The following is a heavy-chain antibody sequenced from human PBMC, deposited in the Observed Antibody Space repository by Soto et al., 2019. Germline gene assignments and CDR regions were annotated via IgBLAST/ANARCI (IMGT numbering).Heavy chain of an antibody. Sequence: QVQLVQSGAEVKKPGASVRVSCKTSGYTFTRYGISWVRQAPGQGLEWMGGISGFNGNTKESEKFQGRVTLTTDTAANTAHMELRGLRSDDTAVYYCARASAYSTPWSFDNWGQGTLVTVSS. J-gene: IGHJ4*02. CDR3: ARASAYSTPWSFDN. CDR1: GYTFTRYG. D-gene: IGHD2-8*01. CDR2: ISGFNGNT. V-gene: IGHV1-18*01.